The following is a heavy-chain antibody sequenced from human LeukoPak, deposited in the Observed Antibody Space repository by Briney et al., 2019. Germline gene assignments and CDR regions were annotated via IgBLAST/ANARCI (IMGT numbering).Heavy chain of an antibody. CDR2: ISPDGSSR. J-gene: IGHJ4*02. CDR1: GFPFSTYW. D-gene: IGHD2-21*02. CDR3: ARDGGLLPDN. Sequence: PGGSLRLSCAASGFPFSTYWMPWVRQPPGKGLVWVSRISPDGSSRSYADSVKGRFIISRDNAKNTLSLQMNSLTAEDTAVYYCARDGGLLPDNWGKGTLVTVSS. V-gene: IGHV3-74*01.